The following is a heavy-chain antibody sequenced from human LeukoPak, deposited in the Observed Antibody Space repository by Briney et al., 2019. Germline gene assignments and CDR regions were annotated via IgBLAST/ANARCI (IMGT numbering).Heavy chain of an antibody. CDR3: ARDATYCTNGVCYTRFDY. D-gene: IGHD2-8*01. V-gene: IGHV3-30*07. J-gene: IGHJ4*02. Sequence: DSVKGRFTISRDNSKNTLYLQMNSLRAEDKAVYYCARDATYCTNGVCYTRFDYWGQGTLVTVSS.